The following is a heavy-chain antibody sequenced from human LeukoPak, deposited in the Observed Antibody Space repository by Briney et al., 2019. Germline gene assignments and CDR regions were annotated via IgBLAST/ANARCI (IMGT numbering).Heavy chain of an antibody. Sequence: GGSLRLSCAASGFTFSSSAMTWVRQTPGKGLEWVSGISGSGDATYYADSVRGRFTISRDNSKNTVFLQMNSLRAEDTAVYYCAKDSHLDYCDSNWFDPWGQGTRVTVSS. V-gene: IGHV3-23*01. J-gene: IGHJ5*02. CDR3: AKDSHLDYCDSNWFDP. D-gene: IGHD3-22*01. CDR1: GFTFSSSA. CDR2: ISGSGDAT.